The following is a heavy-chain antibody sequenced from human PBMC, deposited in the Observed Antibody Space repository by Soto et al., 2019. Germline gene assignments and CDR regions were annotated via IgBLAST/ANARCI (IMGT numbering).Heavy chain of an antibody. CDR1: GFTFSMHS. D-gene: IGHD3-22*01. CDR2: ISRDGRST. V-gene: IGHV3-64D*08. J-gene: IGHJ4*02. Sequence: EVQLVESGGGLVQPGGSLRVSCSASGFTFSMHSMHWVRQTPGKALEYVSAISRDGRSTFYADSVKGRFTISRDNSKNTLYLRMNSLRSDDTAVYYCVKEANPFINTLVVLIFDYWGQGTQVTVSS. CDR3: VKEANPFINTLVVLIFDY.